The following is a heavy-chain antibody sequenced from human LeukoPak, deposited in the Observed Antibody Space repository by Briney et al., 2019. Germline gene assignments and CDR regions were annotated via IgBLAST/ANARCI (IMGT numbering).Heavy chain of an antibody. CDR3: ARAMYYYDSSGYYY. CDR2: INAGNGNT. Sequence: ASVKVSCKASGYTFTSYAMHWVRQAPGQRLEWMGWINAGNGNTKYSQKFQGRVTIDRDTSASTAHMELSSLRSEDTAVYYCARAMYYYDSSGYYYWGQGTLVTVSS. V-gene: IGHV1-3*01. J-gene: IGHJ4*02. CDR1: GYTFTSYA. D-gene: IGHD3-22*01.